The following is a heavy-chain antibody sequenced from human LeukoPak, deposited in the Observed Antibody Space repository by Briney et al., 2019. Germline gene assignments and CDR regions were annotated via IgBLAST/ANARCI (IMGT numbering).Heavy chain of an antibody. CDR3: ARQRGYSYGASLDY. Sequence: SETLSITCTVSGGSIISYYWSWIRQPRGKGLEWIGYIYYSGSTNYNPSLKSRVTISVDTSKNQFSLKLSSVTAADTAVYYCARQRGYSYGASLDYWGQGTLVTVSS. CDR2: IYYSGST. CDR1: GGSIISYY. D-gene: IGHD5-18*01. J-gene: IGHJ4*02. V-gene: IGHV4-59*08.